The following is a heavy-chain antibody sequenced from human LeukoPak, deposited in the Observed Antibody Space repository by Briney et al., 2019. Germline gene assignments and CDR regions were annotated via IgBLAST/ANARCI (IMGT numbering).Heavy chain of an antibody. J-gene: IGHJ4*02. CDR1: GYTLTELS. D-gene: IGHD2-15*01. CDR2: FDPEDGET. CDR3: ATGYSSGGSCYYFDY. Sequence: ASVKVSCKVSGYTLTELSMHWVRQAPGKGLEWMGGFDPEDGETIYAQKFQGRVTMTEDTSTDTAYMELSSLRSEDTAVYYCATGYSSGGSCYYFDYWGQGTLVTVSS. V-gene: IGHV1-24*01.